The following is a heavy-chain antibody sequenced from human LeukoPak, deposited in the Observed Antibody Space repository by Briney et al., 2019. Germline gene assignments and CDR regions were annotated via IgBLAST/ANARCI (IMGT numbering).Heavy chain of an antibody. CDR2: ISSSISTI. Sequence: GGSLRLSCAASGFTFSSYSMNWVRQAPGKGLEWNSYISSSISTIYYADSVKGRFTISRDNAKNSLSLQMNSLRAEDTAVYYCTRVPYSYGFSSDYWGQGTLVTVSS. CDR3: TRVPYSYGFSSDY. D-gene: IGHD5-18*01. J-gene: IGHJ4*02. V-gene: IGHV3-48*01. CDR1: GFTFSSYS.